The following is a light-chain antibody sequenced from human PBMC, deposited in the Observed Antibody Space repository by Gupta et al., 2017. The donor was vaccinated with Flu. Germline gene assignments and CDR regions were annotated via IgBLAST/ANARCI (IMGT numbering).Light chain of an antibody. CDR3: CSYAGSSTWV. V-gene: IGLV2-23*01. J-gene: IGLJ3*02. Sequence: QSALTQTASVSGSPGQSITISCTGTSSDVGSYNLVSWYQQHPGKAPKLMIYEGSQRPSGVSNRFSGSKSGNTASLTISGLQAEDEAVYYCCSYAGSSTWVFGGGTKLTVL. CDR2: EGS. CDR1: SSDVGSYNL.